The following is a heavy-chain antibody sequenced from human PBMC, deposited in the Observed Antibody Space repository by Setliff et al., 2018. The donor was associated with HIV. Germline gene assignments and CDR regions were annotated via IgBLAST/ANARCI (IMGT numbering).Heavy chain of an antibody. CDR3: ARGAAYYYDSSGWGDAFDI. D-gene: IGHD3-22*01. J-gene: IGHJ3*02. V-gene: IGHV4-31*11. CDR1: GDSISSGGYY. Sequence: SETLSLTCAVSGDSISSGGYYWSWIRQHPGKGLEWIGYIFYSGNTCFNPSLKSRVTISVDTSKNQFSLKLSSVTAADTAVYYCARGAAYYYDSSGWGDAFDIWGQGTMVTVS. CDR2: IFYSGNT.